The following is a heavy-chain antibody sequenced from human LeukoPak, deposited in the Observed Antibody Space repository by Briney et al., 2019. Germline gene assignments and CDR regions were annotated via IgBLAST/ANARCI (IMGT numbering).Heavy chain of an antibody. V-gene: IGHV1-58*02. CDR3: AVKGVHYDFWSGYYGADAFDI. Sequence: ASVKVSCKASGFTFTSSAMQWVQQARGQRLEWIGWIVVGSGNTNYAQKFQERVTITRDMSTSTAYMELSSLRSEDTAVYYCAVKGVHYDFWSGYYGADAFDIWGQGTMVTVSS. D-gene: IGHD3-3*01. J-gene: IGHJ3*02. CDR1: GFTFTSSA. CDR2: IVVGSGNT.